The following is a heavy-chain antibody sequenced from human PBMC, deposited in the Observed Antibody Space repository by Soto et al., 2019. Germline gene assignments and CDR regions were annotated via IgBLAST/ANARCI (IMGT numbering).Heavy chain of an antibody. CDR2: IYTSGST. V-gene: IGHV4-4*07. D-gene: IGHD6-13*01. CDR3: ARDRGSSWYLSSFDY. CDR1: GGSISSYY. J-gene: IGHJ4*02. Sequence: SETLSLTCTVSGGSISSYYWSWIRQPAGKGLEWIGRIYTSGSTNYNPPLKSRVTMSVDTSKNQFSLKLSSVTAADTAVYYCARDRGSSWYLSSFDYWGQGTLVTVSS.